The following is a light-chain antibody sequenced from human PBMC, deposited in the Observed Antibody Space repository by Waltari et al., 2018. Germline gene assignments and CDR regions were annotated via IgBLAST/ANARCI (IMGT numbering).Light chain of an antibody. J-gene: IGLJ2*01. CDR3: CSYTRSNTLI. Sequence: QSALTQPRSVSGSPGESVTISCTGTSSDVGGHNYVPWYQQHPDKAPKFMIYDVNKRPSGVPDRFSGSKSGNTASLTISGLQAEDEAYYFCCSYTRSNTLIFGGGTKLTVL. CDR1: SSDVGGHNY. CDR2: DVN. V-gene: IGLV2-11*01.